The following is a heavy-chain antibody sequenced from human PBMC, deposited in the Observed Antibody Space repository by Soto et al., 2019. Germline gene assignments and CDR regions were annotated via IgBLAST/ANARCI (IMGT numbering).Heavy chain of an antibody. CDR3: ARGSHGDIYYYYYMDV. CDR2: IYYSGST. D-gene: IGHD4-17*01. V-gene: IGHV4-59*01. CDR1: GGSISSYY. Sequence: XXTLSLAFTVSGGSISSYYWGWILQPPGKGLEWIGYIYYSGSTNYTPSLKSRVTISVDTSKNQFSLKLSSVTAADTAVYYCARGSHGDIYYYYYMDVRGKGTTVTVS. J-gene: IGHJ6*03.